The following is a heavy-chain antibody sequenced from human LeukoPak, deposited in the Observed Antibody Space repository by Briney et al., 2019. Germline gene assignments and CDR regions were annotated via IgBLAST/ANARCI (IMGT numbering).Heavy chain of an antibody. CDR2: IYSSGST. CDR3: ARLNRISGFFDY. D-gene: IGHD6-25*01. Sequence: SETLSLTCTVSGGSISSSSYYWGWIRQPPGKGLEWSGSIYSSGSTYYNPSLKSPVTISVDTSKNRFSLKLTSVNAADTAVYYCARLNRISGFFDYWGQGTLVTVSS. CDR1: GGSISSSSYY. V-gene: IGHV4-39*01. J-gene: IGHJ4*02.